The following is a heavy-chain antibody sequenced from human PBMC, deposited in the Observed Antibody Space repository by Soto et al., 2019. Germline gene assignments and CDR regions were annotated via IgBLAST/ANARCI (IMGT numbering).Heavy chain of an antibody. Sequence: QVQLVESGGGVVQPGRSLRLSCAASGFTFSSYVMHWVRQAPGEGLEWLAVISYDGSNKYYADSVKGRFTISRDNSKNTLFLQMNSLRAEDTAVYYCASSETTTRPLDYWGQGTLVTVSS. CDR2: ISYDGSNK. D-gene: IGHD4-17*01. CDR1: GFTFSSYV. CDR3: ASSETTTRPLDY. J-gene: IGHJ4*02. V-gene: IGHV3-30-3*01.